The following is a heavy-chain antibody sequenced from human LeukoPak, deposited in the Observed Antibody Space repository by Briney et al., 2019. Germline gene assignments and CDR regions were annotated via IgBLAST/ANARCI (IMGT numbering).Heavy chain of an antibody. CDR1: GYTFTSYG. CDR3: ASHITYYSDSSGYYHTSLDY. CDR2: ISAYNGNT. J-gene: IGHJ4*02. Sequence: APVKVSCKASGYTFTSYGISWVRQAPGQGLEWMGWISAYNGNTNYAQKLQGRVTMTTDTSTSTAYMELRSLRSDDTAVYYCASHITYYSDSSGYYHTSLDYWGQGTPVTVSS. D-gene: IGHD3-22*01. V-gene: IGHV1-18*01.